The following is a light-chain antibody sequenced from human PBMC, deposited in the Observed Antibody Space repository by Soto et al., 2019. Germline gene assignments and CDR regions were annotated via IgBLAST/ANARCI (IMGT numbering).Light chain of an antibody. J-gene: IGKJ5*01. Sequence: DIQMTQFPSSLSASVGDRVTITCRASQGVNSHLAWHQQKPGKAPKLLISEVSTLQSGVPSRFSGSGSGTDFTLTISSLQPEDFATYYCQHLNAYPITFGQGTRLEIK. V-gene: IGKV1-9*01. CDR2: EVS. CDR1: QGVNSH. CDR3: QHLNAYPIT.